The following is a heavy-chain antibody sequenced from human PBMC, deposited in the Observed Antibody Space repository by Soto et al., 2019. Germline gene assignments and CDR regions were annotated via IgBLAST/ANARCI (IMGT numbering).Heavy chain of an antibody. Sequence: QAGGSLRLSCAASGFNFGFFGMHWVRQAPGKGLEWVAFISGDGINTQYADSVRGRFTLSRDYSRKTMYLQMDSLRDEDTALYYCARGNLSFDFDSWGLGTLVTVSS. CDR1: GFNFGFFG. CDR3: ARGNLSFDFDS. D-gene: IGHD1-26*01. V-gene: IGHV3-30*03. J-gene: IGHJ4*02. CDR2: ISGDGINT.